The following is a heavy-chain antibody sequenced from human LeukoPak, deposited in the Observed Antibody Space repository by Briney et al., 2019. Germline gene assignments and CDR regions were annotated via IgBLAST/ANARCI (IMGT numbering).Heavy chain of an antibody. Sequence: NPGGSLRLSCAASGFPFSDYSMNWVRQAPGKGLEWVSSISGGSDYTYSADSVKGRFTISRDNAKKSLYLQMTSLRADDTAVYFCVRDLVRGVHPVFYFDLWGRGTLVTVSS. J-gene: IGHJ2*01. CDR2: ISGGSDYT. CDR1: GFPFSDYS. D-gene: IGHD3-10*01. CDR3: VRDLVRGVHPVFYFDL. V-gene: IGHV3-21*01.